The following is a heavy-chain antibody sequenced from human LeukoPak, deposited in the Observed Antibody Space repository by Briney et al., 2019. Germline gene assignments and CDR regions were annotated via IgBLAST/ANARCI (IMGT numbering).Heavy chain of an antibody. CDR3: ANDYRSGSFHDF. J-gene: IGHJ4*02. Sequence: GGSLRLSCAASGFDFSSYAMSWVRQPPGKGLEWVSVISRRDDYTYYADSVKGRFAISRDNSKNTLYLQMNSLRAEDTAVYYCANDYRSGSFHDFWGQGTLVTVSS. D-gene: IGHD3-10*01. CDR2: ISRRDDYT. CDR1: GFDFSSYA. V-gene: IGHV3-23*01.